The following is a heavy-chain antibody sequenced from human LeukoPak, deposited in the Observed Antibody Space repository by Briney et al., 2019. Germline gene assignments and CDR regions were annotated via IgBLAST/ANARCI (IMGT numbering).Heavy chain of an antibody. D-gene: IGHD3-22*01. V-gene: IGHV3-23*01. Sequence: GGSLRLSCAASRFTFSGYAMSWVRQAPGKGLEWVSAISGSGGTTYYADSVKGRFTISRDSSKNTVYLQMNSLRAEDTAVYYCARDPTDYYDRSGLIWGQGTMVTVSS. CDR1: RFTFSGYA. J-gene: IGHJ3*02. CDR3: ARDPTDYYDRSGLI. CDR2: ISGSGGTT.